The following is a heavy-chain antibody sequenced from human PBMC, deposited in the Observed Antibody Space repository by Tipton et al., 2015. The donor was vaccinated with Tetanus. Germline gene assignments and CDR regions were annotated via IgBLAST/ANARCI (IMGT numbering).Heavy chain of an antibody. D-gene: IGHD3-3*01. V-gene: IGHV4-39*01. CDR2: IYYSGST. J-gene: IGHJ5*02. CDR1: GGSISSYY. CDR3: AREGTIFGVVILNWFDP. Sequence: TLSLTCTVSGGSISSYYWSWIRQPPGKGLEWIGSIYYSGSTYYNPSLKSRVTISVDTSKNQFSLKLSSVTAADTAVYYCAREGTIFGVVILNWFDPWGQGTLVTVSS.